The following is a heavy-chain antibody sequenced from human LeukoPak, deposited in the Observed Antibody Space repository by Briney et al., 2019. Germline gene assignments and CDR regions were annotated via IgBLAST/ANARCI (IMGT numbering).Heavy chain of an antibody. CDR1: GFTFSSNA. CDR2: ISGTGSSI. Sequence: GGSLRLSCAASGFTFSSNAMSWVRQAPGKGLEWVSAISGTGSSIHFADSVKGRFTISRDNSKNTLYLQMNGLRAEDTAVYYCAKDRWQWQFDYWGQGTLVTVSS. V-gene: IGHV3-23*01. CDR3: AKDRWQWQFDY. J-gene: IGHJ4*02. D-gene: IGHD6-19*01.